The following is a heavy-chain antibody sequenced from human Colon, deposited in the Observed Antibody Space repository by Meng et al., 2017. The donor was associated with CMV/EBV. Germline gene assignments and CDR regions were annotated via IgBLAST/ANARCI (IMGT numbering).Heavy chain of an antibody. CDR1: GGSLIGTNW. CDR3: ADPPAGL. Sequence: TLALTCVVSGGSLIGTNWWNWVRHPPGGGLELIGEIFHSGASNYNPSLKSRATISIDNSKNQFSLRLTSVTVADTAVYFCADPPAGLWGQGVLVTVSS. CDR2: IFHSGAS. J-gene: IGHJ4*02. V-gene: IGHV4-4*01. D-gene: IGHD3-16*01.